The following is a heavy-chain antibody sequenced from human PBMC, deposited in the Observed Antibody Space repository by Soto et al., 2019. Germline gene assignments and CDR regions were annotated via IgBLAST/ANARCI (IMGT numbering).Heavy chain of an antibody. Sequence: GGSLRLSCAASGFTFSSYDMHWVRQATGKGLEWVSAIGTAGGTYYPGSVKGRFTISRENAKNSLYLEMNSLRAGDTAVYYCARNDTVLDAFDIWGQGTMVTVSS. CDR2: IGTAGGT. CDR3: ARNDTVLDAFDI. V-gene: IGHV3-13*01. CDR1: GFTFSSYD. J-gene: IGHJ3*02.